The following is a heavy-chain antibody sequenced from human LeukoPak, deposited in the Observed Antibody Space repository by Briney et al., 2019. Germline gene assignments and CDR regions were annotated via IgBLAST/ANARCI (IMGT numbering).Heavy chain of an antibody. D-gene: IGHD6-13*01. V-gene: IGHV3-30-3*01. CDR1: GFTFSSYA. CDR3: AREKRYSSSWSHDY. CDR2: ISYDGSNK. Sequence: GGSLRLSCAASGFTFSSYAMHWVRQAPGKGLEWVAVISYDGSNKYYADSVKGRFTISRDNSKNTLYLQMNSLRAEDTAVYYCAREKRYSSSWSHDYWGQGTLVTVSS. J-gene: IGHJ4*02.